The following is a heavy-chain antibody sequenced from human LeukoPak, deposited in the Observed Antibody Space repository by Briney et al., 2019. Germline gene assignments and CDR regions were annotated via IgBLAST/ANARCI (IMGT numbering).Heavy chain of an antibody. CDR3: ARDGVRNYYDSSGYYSWFDP. J-gene: IGHJ5*02. Sequence: ASVKVSCKASGYTFTSYDINWVRQATGQGLEWMEWMNPNSGNTGYAQKFQGRVTITRNTSISTAYMELSSLRSEDTAVYYCARDGVRNYYDSSGYYSWFDPWGQGTLVTVSS. D-gene: IGHD3-22*01. CDR1: GYTFTSYD. CDR2: MNPNSGNT. V-gene: IGHV1-8*03.